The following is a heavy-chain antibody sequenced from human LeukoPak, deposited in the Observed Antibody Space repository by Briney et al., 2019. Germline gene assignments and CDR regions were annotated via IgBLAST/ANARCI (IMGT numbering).Heavy chain of an antibody. CDR3: ARGLGYCSSTRCSPGYYMDV. CDR2: ISSSGAYI. CDR1: GFTFSDFG. D-gene: IGHD2-2*01. Sequence: GGSLRLSCAASGFTFSDFGMNWVRQAPGKGLEWVARISSSGAYISYAGSVKGRFTISRDNAKNSLYLQMNSLGADDTAVYFCARGLGYCSSTRCSPGYYMDVWGKGTTVTVSS. V-gene: IGHV3-21*01. J-gene: IGHJ6*03.